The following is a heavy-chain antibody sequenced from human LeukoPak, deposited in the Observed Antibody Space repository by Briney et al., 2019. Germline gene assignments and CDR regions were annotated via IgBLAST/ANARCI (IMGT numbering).Heavy chain of an antibody. Sequence: PSQTLSLTCTVSGGSISSGDYYWSWIRQPPGKGLEWIVYIYYSGSTYYNPSLKSRVTISVDTSKNQFSLKLSSVTAADTAVYYCARLEYCTSSSCYSLRYWGQGTLVTVSS. CDR1: GGSISSGDYY. D-gene: IGHD2-2*02. CDR2: IYYSGST. J-gene: IGHJ4*02. CDR3: ARLEYCTSSSCYSLRY. V-gene: IGHV4-30-4*08.